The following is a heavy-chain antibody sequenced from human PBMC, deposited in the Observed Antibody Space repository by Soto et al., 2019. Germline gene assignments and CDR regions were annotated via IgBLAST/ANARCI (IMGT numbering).Heavy chain of an antibody. V-gene: IGHV4-39*07. D-gene: IGHD4-17*01. Sequence: PSETLSLTCTVAGGSISSSSYYWGWIRQPPGKGLEWIGSIYYSGSTYYNPSLKSRVTISVDTSKNQFSLKLSSVTAADTAVYYCARGLYGDYYYFDYWGQGTLVTVSS. CDR2: IYYSGST. J-gene: IGHJ4*02. CDR1: GGSISSSSYY. CDR3: ARGLYGDYYYFDY.